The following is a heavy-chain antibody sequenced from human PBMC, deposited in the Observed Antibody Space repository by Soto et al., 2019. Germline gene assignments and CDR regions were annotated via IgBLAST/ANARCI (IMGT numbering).Heavy chain of an antibody. D-gene: IGHD2-15*01. CDR2: INPNSGGT. V-gene: IGHV1-2*04. J-gene: IGHJ4*02. Sequence: GASVKVSCKASGYTFTGYYMHWVRQAPGQGLEWMGWINPNSGGTNHAQKFQGWVTMTRDTSISTAYMELSRLRSDDTAVYYCARDGLEAFGGGNARLFDYWGQGTLVTVSS. CDR1: GYTFTGYY. CDR3: ARDGLEAFGGGNARLFDY.